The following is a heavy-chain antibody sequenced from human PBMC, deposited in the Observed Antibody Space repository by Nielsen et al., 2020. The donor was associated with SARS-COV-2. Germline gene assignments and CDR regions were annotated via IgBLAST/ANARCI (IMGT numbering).Heavy chain of an antibody. CDR3: AITYSGWPYNWSDP. CDR1: GGSISSSSYY. CDR2: IYYSGST. J-gene: IGHJ5*02. Sequence: SEPLSLTCTVSGGSISSSSYYWGWIRQPPGKGLEGIGSIYYSGSTYYNPSLKRRVTISVDTSKNQFSLKLSSVTAADTAVYYCAITYSGWPYNWSDPWGQGTLVTVSS. D-gene: IGHD6-19*01. V-gene: IGHV4-39*01.